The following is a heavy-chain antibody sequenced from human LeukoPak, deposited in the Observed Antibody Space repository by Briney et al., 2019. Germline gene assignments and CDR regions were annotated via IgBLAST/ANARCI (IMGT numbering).Heavy chain of an antibody. CDR1: GGSISSSSYY. V-gene: IGHV4-39*07. Sequence: PSETLSLTCTVSGGSISSSSYYWGWIRQPPGKGLEWIGSIYYSGSTYYNPSLKSRVTISVDTSKNQFSLKLSSVTAADTAVYYCARHLNYYDSSGYYRGDLYYFDYWGQGTLVTVSS. D-gene: IGHD3-22*01. J-gene: IGHJ4*02. CDR2: IYYSGST. CDR3: ARHLNYYDSSGYYRGDLYYFDY.